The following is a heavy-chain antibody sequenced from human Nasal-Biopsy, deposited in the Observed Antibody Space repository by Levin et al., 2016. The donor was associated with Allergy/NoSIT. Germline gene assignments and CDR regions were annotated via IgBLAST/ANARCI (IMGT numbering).Heavy chain of an antibody. V-gene: IGHV4-39*01. J-gene: IGHJ3*02. CDR3: ARHTVLSDFWSDYNTLDAFDI. CDR2: IYYSGTA. CDR1: GGSISSGDYY. Sequence: GSLRLSCTVSGGSISSGDYYWGWVRQPPGRGLEWIGSIYYSGTAYYNPSLKSRVTISVDTSKNQFSLKLTSVTATDTAVFYCARHTVLSDFWSDYNTLDAFDIWGQGTMVSVSS. D-gene: IGHD3-3*01.